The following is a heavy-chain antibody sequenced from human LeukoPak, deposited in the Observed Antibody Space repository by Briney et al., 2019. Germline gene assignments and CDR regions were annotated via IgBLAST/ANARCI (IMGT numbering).Heavy chain of an antibody. D-gene: IGHD3-22*01. CDR2: FYYTGGT. V-gene: IGHV4-59*01. J-gene: IGHJ4*02. CDR3: ARTYYYDSSGYYHDN. CDR1: GDSIRSYY. Sequence: SETLSLTCTVSGDSIRSYYWSWIRQPPGKGLEWIGYFYYTGGTNYSPSLKSRVTISVDTSKNQFSLKLSSVTAADTAVYYCARTYYYDSSGYYHDNWGQGTLVTVSA.